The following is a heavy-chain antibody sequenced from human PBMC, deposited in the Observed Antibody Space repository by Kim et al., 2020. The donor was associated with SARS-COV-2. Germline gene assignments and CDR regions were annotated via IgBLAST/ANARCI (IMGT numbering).Heavy chain of an antibody. V-gene: IGHV3-33*01. CDR1: GFTFSNYG. D-gene: IGHD3-9*01. Sequence: GGSLRLSCAASGFTFSNYGMHWVRQSPGKGLEWVAFIWYDGSNTYYADSVKGRFTISRDNSKNTLYLQMNSLRAEDTAVYYCARDRGLVPPDYFDYWGQGTLVTVSS. CDR3: ARDRGLVPPDYFDY. J-gene: IGHJ4*02. CDR2: IWYDGSNT.